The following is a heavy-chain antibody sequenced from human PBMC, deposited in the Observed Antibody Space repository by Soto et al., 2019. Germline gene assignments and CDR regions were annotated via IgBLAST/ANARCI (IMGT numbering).Heavy chain of an antibody. CDR2: IWYDGSNK. V-gene: IGHV3-33*01. Sequence: VGSLRLSCAASGFTFSSYGMRWVRQAPGKGLEWVAVIWYDGSNKYYADSVKGRFTISRDNSKNTLYLQMNSLRAEDTAVYYCARDSEEDYVWGSYRMDVWGQGTTVTVSS. J-gene: IGHJ6*02. D-gene: IGHD3-16*02. CDR1: GFTFSSYG. CDR3: ARDSEEDYVWGSYRMDV.